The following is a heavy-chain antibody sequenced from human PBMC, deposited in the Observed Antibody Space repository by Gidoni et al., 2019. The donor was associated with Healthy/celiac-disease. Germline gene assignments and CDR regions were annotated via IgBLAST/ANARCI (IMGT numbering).Heavy chain of an antibody. D-gene: IGHD2-15*01. Sequence: EVQLLASGGGLVQPGGSLRLSCAASGFTFSSYAMSWVRQAPGKGLEWVSAISGSGGSTYYADSVKGRFTISRDNSKNTLYLQMNSLRAEDTAVYYCARDLLIVVVVAATRPFDYWGQGTLVTVSS. V-gene: IGHV3-23*01. CDR3: ARDLLIVVVVAATRPFDY. CDR1: GFTFSSYA. J-gene: IGHJ4*02. CDR2: ISGSGGST.